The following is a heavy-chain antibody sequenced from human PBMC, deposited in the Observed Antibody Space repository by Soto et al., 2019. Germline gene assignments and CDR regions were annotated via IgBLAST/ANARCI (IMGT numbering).Heavy chain of an antibody. CDR3: ARSIAAAGTGVY. D-gene: IGHD6-13*01. CDR2: IIPIFGTA. CDR1: GGTFSSYA. Sequence: SVKVSCKAAGGTFSSYAISWVRQAPGQGLEWMGGIIPIFGTANYAQKFQGRVTITADESTSTAYMELSSLRSEDTAVYYCARSIAAAGTGVYWGQGTLVTVSS. J-gene: IGHJ4*02. V-gene: IGHV1-69*13.